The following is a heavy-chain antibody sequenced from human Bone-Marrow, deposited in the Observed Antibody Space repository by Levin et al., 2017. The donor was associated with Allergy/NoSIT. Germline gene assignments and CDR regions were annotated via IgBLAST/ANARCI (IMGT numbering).Heavy chain of an antibody. CDR2: IYYNGNT. CDR3: ARVLRYFDWLSTRLTPPGAFDI. V-gene: IGHV4-30-4*01. J-gene: IGHJ3*02. CDR1: GGSITSDDYH. Sequence: SETLSLTCSVSGGSITSDDYHWSWIRQPPGKGLEWIGYIYYNGNTYYNPSLYSRVTISVDTSKSQFSLRLSSVTAADTAVYYCARVLRYFDWLSTRLTPPGAFDIWGQGTLVTVSS. D-gene: IGHD3-9*01.